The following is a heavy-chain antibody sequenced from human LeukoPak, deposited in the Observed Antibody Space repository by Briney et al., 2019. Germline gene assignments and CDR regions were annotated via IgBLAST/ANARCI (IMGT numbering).Heavy chain of an antibody. J-gene: IGHJ4*02. V-gene: IGHV4-34*01. CDR1: GGSFSGYY. CDR2: INHSGST. Sequence: PSETLSLTCAVYGGSFSGYYWSWIRQPPGKGLEWIGEINHSGSTNYNPSLKSRVTISVDTSKNQFSLKLSSVTAADTAVYYCAREATRYCSSTSCYYYFDYWGQGTLVTVSS. D-gene: IGHD2-2*01. CDR3: AREATRYCSSTSCYYYFDY.